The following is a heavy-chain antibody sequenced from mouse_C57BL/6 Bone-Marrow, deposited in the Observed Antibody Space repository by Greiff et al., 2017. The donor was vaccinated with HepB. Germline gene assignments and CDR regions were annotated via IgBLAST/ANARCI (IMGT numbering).Heavy chain of an antibody. CDR1: GFTFSNYW. D-gene: IGHD1-1*01. CDR2: IRLKSDNYAT. CDR3: TVEYYGSSSYYYAMDY. J-gene: IGHJ4*01. V-gene: IGHV6-3*01. Sequence: EVKVEESGGGLVQPGGSMKLSCVASGFTFSNYWMNWVRQSPEKGLEWVAQIRLKSDNYATHYAESVKGRFTISRDDSKSSVYLQMNNLRAEDTGMYYFTVEYYGSSSYYYAMDYWGQGTSVTVSS.